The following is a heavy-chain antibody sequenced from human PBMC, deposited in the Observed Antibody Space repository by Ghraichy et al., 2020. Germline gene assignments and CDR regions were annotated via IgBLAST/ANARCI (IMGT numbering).Heavy chain of an antibody. CDR1: GFSLSTSGMC. J-gene: IGHJ5*02. V-gene: IGHV2-70*11. Sequence: TLSLTLTCTFSGFSLSTSGMCVSWIRQPPGKALEWLARIDWDDDKYYSTSLKTRLTISKDTSKNQVVLTMTNMDPVDTATYYCARIHQGGSYFGWFDPWGQGTLVTVSS. D-gene: IGHD1-26*01. CDR3: ARIHQGGSYFGWFDP. CDR2: IDWDDDK.